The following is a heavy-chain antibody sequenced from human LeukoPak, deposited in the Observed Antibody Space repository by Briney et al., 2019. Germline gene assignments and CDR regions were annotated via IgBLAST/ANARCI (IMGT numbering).Heavy chain of an antibody. CDR3: ARGLIFFGFGDGSYYYYGMDV. V-gene: IGHV4-34*01. Sequence: PSETLSLTCAVYGGSFSGYYWSWIRQPPGKGLEWIGEINHSGSTNYNPSLRSRVTISVDTSKNQFSLKLSSVTAADTAVYYCARGLIFFGFGDGSYYYYGMDVWGQGTTVTVSS. CDR2: INHSGST. CDR1: GGSFSGYY. D-gene: IGHD3-10*01. J-gene: IGHJ6*02.